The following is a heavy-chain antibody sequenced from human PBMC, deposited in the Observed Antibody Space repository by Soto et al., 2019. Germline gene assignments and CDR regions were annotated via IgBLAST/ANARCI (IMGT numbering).Heavy chain of an antibody. CDR1: WDSVPRHSAA. Sequence: QTLSLTCVVSWDSVPRHSAACNWIRQSPSSGLEWLGRTYYRSKWYNDYAISVKSRITVNPDTSKNQFSLQLNSVTPEDTAVYFCARHYNDTTVIVGGVFAQEFGLDVWGQGTKVTVS. V-gene: IGHV6-1*01. CDR3: ARHYNDTTVIVGGVFAQEFGLDV. J-gene: IGHJ6*02. CDR2: TYYRSKWYN. D-gene: IGHD3-16*01.